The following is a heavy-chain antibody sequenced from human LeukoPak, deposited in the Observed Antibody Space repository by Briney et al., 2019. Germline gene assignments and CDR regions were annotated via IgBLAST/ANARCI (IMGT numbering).Heavy chain of an antibody. CDR3: AKAVGATGSYFDY. J-gene: IGHJ4*02. V-gene: IGHV3-30*02. Sequence: GGSLRLSCAASGFTFSSYGMHWVRQAPGKGLEWVAFIRYDGSNKYYADSVKGRFTISRDNSKNTLYLQMNSLRAEDTAVYYCAKAVGATGSYFDYWGQGTLVTVSS. CDR1: GFTFSSYG. D-gene: IGHD1-26*01. CDR2: IRYDGSNK.